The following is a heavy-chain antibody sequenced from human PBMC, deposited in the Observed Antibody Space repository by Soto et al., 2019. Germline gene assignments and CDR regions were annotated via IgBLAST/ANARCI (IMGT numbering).Heavy chain of an antibody. Sequence: LRETLSLTCDVSGGSITTSVLWTWVRQFPGRGLEWIGEIAHDGHTNYNPSLSGRATMSVDLSNSQFSLNVASVNAADTAVYFCAGGRDYDYWGQGTLVTVSS. CDR1: GGSITTSVL. CDR3: AGGRDYDY. J-gene: IGHJ4*02. CDR2: IAHDGHT. V-gene: IGHV4-4*01. D-gene: IGHD1-26*01.